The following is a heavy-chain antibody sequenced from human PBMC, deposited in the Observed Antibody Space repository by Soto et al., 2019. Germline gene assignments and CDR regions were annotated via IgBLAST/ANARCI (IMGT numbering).Heavy chain of an antibody. Sequence: GASVKVSCKASGYTFTGYYRQWVRQAPGQGLEWMGWINPNSGGTNYAQKFQGWVTMTRDTSISTAYMELSRLRSDDTAVYYCARDPTYGSGSSYGMDVWGQGTTVTVSS. V-gene: IGHV1-2*04. CDR2: INPNSGGT. D-gene: IGHD3-10*01. CDR3: ARDPTYGSGSSYGMDV. CDR1: GYTFTGYY. J-gene: IGHJ6*02.